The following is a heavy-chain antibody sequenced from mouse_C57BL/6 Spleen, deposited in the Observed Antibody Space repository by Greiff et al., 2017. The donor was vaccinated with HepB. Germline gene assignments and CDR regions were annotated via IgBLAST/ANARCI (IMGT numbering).Heavy chain of an antibody. J-gene: IGHJ3*01. CDR3: IPLYYDYDGGFAY. Sequence: QVQLQQSGAELVRPGASVTLSCKASGYTFTDYEMHWVKQTPVHGLEWIGAIDPETGGTAYNQKFKGKAILTADKSSSTAYMELRSLTSEDSAVYYCIPLYYDYDGGFAYWGQGTLVTVSA. CDR1: GYTFTDYE. D-gene: IGHD2-4*01. V-gene: IGHV1-15*01. CDR2: IDPETGGT.